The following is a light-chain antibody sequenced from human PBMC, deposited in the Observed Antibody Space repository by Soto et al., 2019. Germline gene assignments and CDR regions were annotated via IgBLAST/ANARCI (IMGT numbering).Light chain of an antibody. Sequence: QSALTQPASVSGSPGQSITISCTGTSSDVSTYNYVSWYQHHPGKVPKLLIYEVSNRPSGVSSRFSASKSGDTAYLTISGLQAEDEDDYYCTACTTRSPWVFGGGTKLTVL. J-gene: IGLJ3*02. V-gene: IGLV2-14*01. CDR3: TACTTRSPWV. CDR1: SSDVSTYNY. CDR2: EVS.